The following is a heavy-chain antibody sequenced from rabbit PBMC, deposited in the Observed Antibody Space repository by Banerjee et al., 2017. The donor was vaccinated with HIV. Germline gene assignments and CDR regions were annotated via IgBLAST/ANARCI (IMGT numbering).Heavy chain of an antibody. CDR1: AFSLSSYG. D-gene: IGHD4-1*01. J-gene: IGHJ6*01. Sequence: QLKETGGGLVQPGGSLTLSCKASAFSLSSYGVSWVRQAPGKGLEWIGTIYPGRGSIDYASWVNGRFTISSDNAQNTVDLQMNSLTAVDRATYFCGRRGYISGWDLWGQGTLVTVS. CDR2: IYPGRGSI. V-gene: IGHV1S7*01. CDR3: GRRGYISGWDL.